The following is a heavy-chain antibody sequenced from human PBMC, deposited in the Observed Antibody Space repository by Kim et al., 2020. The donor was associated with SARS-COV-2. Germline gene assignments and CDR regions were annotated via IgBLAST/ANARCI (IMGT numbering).Heavy chain of an antibody. Sequence: SSSSSYIYYADSVKGRFTISRDNAKNSLYLQMNSLRAEDTAVYYCGVRGPRGQGTLVTVSS. CDR3: GVRGP. V-gene: IGHV3-21*01. J-gene: IGHJ4*02. CDR2: SSSSSYI. D-gene: IGHD3-10*01.